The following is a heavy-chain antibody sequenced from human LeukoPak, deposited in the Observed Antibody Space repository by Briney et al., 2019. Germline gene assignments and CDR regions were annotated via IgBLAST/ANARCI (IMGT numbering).Heavy chain of an antibody. Sequence: ASVKVSCKASGYTFTGYYMHWVRQAPGQGLEWMGWINPNSGGTNYAQKFQGRVTMTTDTSTSTAYMELRSLRSDDTAVYYCAREREYCSSTSCYTGMDAFDIWGQGTMVTVSS. J-gene: IGHJ3*02. CDR1: GYTFTGYY. CDR3: AREREYCSSTSCYTGMDAFDI. D-gene: IGHD2-2*02. V-gene: IGHV1-2*02. CDR2: INPNSGGT.